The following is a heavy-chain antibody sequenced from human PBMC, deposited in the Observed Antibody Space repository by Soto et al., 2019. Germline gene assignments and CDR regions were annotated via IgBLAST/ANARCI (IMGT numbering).Heavy chain of an antibody. CDR3: AREWWQLNYYYSGMDV. Sequence: QVQLVQSGAEVKKPGASVKVSCKASGYTFTSYGIIWVRQAPGQGLEWMGWISAYNGNTNYAQKLQGRVTMTTDTSTSTAYIELRSLRSDDTAVYYCAREWWQLNYYYSGMDVWRQGTTVTGSS. V-gene: IGHV1-18*01. J-gene: IGHJ6*02. CDR1: GYTFTSYG. CDR2: ISAYNGNT. D-gene: IGHD2-15*01.